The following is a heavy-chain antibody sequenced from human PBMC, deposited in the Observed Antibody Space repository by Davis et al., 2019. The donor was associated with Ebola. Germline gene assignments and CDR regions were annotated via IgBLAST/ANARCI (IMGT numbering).Heavy chain of an antibody. D-gene: IGHD3-10*01. CDR3: ARDLYYLGV. CDR1: GDSVSSNSAL. CDR2: TYYRSKWYN. Sequence: SQTLSLTCAISGDSVSSNSALWIWIRQSPSRGLEWLGRTYYRSKWYNDYAVSVKSRITINPDTSKNHFSLHLSSVTPEDTAVYYCARDLYYLGVWGQGTTVTVSS. J-gene: IGHJ6*02. V-gene: IGHV6-1*01.